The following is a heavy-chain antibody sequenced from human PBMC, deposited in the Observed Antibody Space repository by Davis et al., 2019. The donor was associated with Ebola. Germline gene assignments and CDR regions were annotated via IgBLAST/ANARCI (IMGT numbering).Heavy chain of an antibody. Sequence: PSETLSLTCAVYGGSFSGYYWSWIRQPPGKGLEWIGEINHSESTNYNPSLKSRVTISVDTSKNQFSLKLSSVTAADTAVYYCARVRAARTYYYYGMDVWGKGTTVTVSS. CDR3: ARVRAARTYYYYGMDV. V-gene: IGHV4-34*01. D-gene: IGHD6-6*01. CDR2: INHSEST. J-gene: IGHJ6*04. CDR1: GGSFSGYY.